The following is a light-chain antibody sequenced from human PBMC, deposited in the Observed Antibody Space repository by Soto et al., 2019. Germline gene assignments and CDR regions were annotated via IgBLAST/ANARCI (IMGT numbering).Light chain of an antibody. CDR1: QRVSSSY. V-gene: IGKV3-20*01. J-gene: IGKJ4*01. CDR3: QHYDSSPT. CDR2: GAS. Sequence: EIVLTQSQGTLSLSTGERATLAGRAGQRVSSSYLAWYQQNPGQAPRLLIYGASSRATCIPDRFSGSWSGTDFTITISGLEPEDFAVYSCQHYDSSPTFGGGTKVEIK.